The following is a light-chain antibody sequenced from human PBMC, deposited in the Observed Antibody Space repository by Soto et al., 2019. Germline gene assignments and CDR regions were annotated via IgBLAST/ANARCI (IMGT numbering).Light chain of an antibody. CDR3: SSYTSSSTLAV. CDR2: DVS. CDR1: SSDVGGYNY. J-gene: IGLJ1*01. V-gene: IGLV2-14*01. Sequence: QSALTQPASVSGSPGQSITISCTGTSSDVGGYNYVYWYQQHPGKAPKLMIYDVSNRPSGVSNRFSGSKSGNKASLTISGLQAEDEADYYCSSYTSSSTLAVFGTGTKLTVL.